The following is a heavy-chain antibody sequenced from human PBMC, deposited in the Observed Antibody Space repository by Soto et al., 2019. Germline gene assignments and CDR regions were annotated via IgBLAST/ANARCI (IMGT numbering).Heavy chain of an antibody. CDR1: GGSFSGYY. CDR2: INHSGST. V-gene: IGHV4-34*01. Sequence: SETLSLTCAVYGGSFSGYYWSWIRQPPGKGLEWIGEINHSGSTNYNPSLKSRVTISVDTSKNQFSLKLSSVTAADTAVYYCAGESPRYSNYRGNWFDPWGQGTLVTVSS. D-gene: IGHD4-4*01. CDR3: AGESPRYSNYRGNWFDP. J-gene: IGHJ5*02.